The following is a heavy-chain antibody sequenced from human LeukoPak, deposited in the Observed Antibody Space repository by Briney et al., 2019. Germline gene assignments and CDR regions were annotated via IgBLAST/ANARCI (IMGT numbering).Heavy chain of an antibody. CDR3: ARAPGGATQSIKDY. J-gene: IGHJ4*02. CDR2: MNPNSGNT. Sequence: ASVRVSCKASGYTFTSYDINWVRQATGQGLEWMGWMNPNSGNTGYAQKFQGRVTMTRDTSISTAYMELSRLRSDDTAVYYCARAPGGATQSIKDYWGQGTLVTVSS. CDR1: GYTFTSYD. V-gene: IGHV1-8*01. D-gene: IGHD1-26*01.